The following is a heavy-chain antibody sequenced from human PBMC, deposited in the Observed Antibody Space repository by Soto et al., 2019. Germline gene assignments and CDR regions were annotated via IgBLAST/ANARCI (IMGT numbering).Heavy chain of an antibody. CDR2: IYWDDDK. D-gene: IGHD1-26*01. CDR3: AHSTYSGSYRTDYFAY. V-gene: IGHV2-5*02. CDR1: GFSLSTSGVG. J-gene: IGHJ4*02. Sequence: QITLKESGPTLVKPTQTLTLTCTFSGFSLSTSGVGVGWIRQPPGKALEWLALIYWDDDKRYSPSLKSRLTITXXTXKXXVVLTMTTMDPVDTATYYCAHSTYSGSYRTDYFAYWGQGTLVTVSS.